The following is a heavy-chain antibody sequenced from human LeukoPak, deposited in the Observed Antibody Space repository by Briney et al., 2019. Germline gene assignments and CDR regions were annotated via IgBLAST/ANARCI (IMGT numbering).Heavy chain of an antibody. CDR3: ARASGTTFGY. V-gene: IGHV3-21*01. Sequence: PGGSLRLSCAASGFTFSSYSMNWVRQAPGKGLEWVSSISTSSSYIYYADSVKGRFTISRDNAKNSLYLQMNSLRSEDTAVYYCARASGTTFGYWGQGTLVTVSS. CDR2: ISTSSSYI. J-gene: IGHJ4*02. D-gene: IGHD1-1*01. CDR1: GFTFSSYS.